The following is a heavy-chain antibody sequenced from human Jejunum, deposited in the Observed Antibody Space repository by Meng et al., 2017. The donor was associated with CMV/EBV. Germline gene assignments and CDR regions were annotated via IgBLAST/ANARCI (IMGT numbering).Heavy chain of an antibody. CDR2: IDSRGVRT. V-gene: IGHV3-23*01. CDR1: AFTFSSYA. J-gene: IGHJ4*02. Sequence: SAFTFSSYAMTWVRQAPGKGLEWVSGIDSRGVRTFYADSVKGRFTISRDNSENTLFLQMNSLRAEDTAVYYCVKDPTTTTTGYFDYWDQGTLVTVSS. D-gene: IGHD4-17*01. CDR3: VKDPTTTTTGYFDY.